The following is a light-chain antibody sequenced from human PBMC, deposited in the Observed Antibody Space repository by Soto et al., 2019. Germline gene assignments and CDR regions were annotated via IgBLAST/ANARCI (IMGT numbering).Light chain of an antibody. CDR3: QHTYSTPYT. Sequence: IHMTQSPSSLSASVGDRVTITCRASQRITTYLNWYQQKPGEAPKLLISTSGTLQRGVPSRFSGSGSGSDFTLTITSLQPADFATYFCQHTYSTPYTFGQGPKLEIK. J-gene: IGKJ2*01. CDR1: QRITTY. CDR2: TSG. V-gene: IGKV1-39*01.